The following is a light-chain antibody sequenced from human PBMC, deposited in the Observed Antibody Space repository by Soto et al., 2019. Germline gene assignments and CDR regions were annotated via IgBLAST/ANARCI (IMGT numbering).Light chain of an antibody. CDR3: QQYNRWTLT. CDR2: DIF. CDR1: QSVGSD. J-gene: IGKJ4*01. V-gene: IGKV3D-15*01. Sequence: EIVMTQSPATLSVSPGERPTLSVRGSQSVGSDLAWYQQKPGQAPRVVIYDIFTRDTGVPTRSSGRGACTECTRTISSLQSEDVAVDYCQQYNRWTLTFGGGTKVDIK.